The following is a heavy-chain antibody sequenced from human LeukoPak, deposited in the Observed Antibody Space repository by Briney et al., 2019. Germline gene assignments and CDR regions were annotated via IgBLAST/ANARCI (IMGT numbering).Heavy chain of an antibody. CDR1: GGSISTSNYY. J-gene: IGHJ5*02. D-gene: IGHD2/OR15-2a*01. CDR3: AGGSRNWFDP. Sequence: SETLSLTCTVSGGSISTSNYYWGWIRQPPGKGLEWIGNIFYSGSTYYSPSLRSRVTISLDTSRNQFSLKLSSVTAADTAVYYCAGGSRNWFDPWGQGTLVTVSS. V-gene: IGHV4-39*07. CDR2: IFYSGST.